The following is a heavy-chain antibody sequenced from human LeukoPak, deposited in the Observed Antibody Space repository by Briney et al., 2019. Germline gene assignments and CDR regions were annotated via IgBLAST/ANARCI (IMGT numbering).Heavy chain of an antibody. Sequence: ASVKVSCKASGYTFTSYDINWVRQVSGQGLEWMGWMNPKSGNTGYAQKFQGRVTITRNTSISTAYMEVSSLRYEDTAVYYCARRAVDNSYYYYMDVWGKGTTVTVSS. V-gene: IGHV1-8*03. CDR3: ARRAVDNSYYYYMDV. CDR2: MNPKSGNT. D-gene: IGHD6-19*01. CDR1: GYTFTSYD. J-gene: IGHJ6*03.